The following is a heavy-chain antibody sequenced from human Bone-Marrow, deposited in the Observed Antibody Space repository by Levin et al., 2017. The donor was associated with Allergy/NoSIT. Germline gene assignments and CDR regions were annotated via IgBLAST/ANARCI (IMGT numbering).Heavy chain of an antibody. CDR1: GGSFSGYY. J-gene: IGHJ6*02. CDR3: AGLDYYYYGLDV. CDR2: ITHSGST. Sequence: PSETLSLTCAVSGGSFSGYYWTWIRQPPGKGLEWVGEITHSGSTNYNPSLKSRVSISLNTSKTQFSLKLDSVTAAAPAAYYCAGLDYYYYGLDVWGQGTTVSVSS. V-gene: IGHV4-34*01.